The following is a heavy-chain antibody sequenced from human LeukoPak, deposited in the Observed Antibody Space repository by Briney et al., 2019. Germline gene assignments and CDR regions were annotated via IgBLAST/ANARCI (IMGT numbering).Heavy chain of an antibody. Sequence: PSETLSLTCTVSGGSISSYYWSWIRQPPGKGLEWIGYIYYSGSTNYNPSLKSRVTISVDTSKNQFSLKLSSVTAADTAVYYCARHLKPANYYYYGMDVWGQGTTATVSS. V-gene: IGHV4-59*08. CDR1: GGSISSYY. CDR2: IYYSGST. J-gene: IGHJ6*02. CDR3: ARHLKPANYYYYGMDV.